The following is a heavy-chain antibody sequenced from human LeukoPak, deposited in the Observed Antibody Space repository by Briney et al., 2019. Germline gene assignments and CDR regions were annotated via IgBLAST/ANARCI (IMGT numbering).Heavy chain of an antibody. CDR3: ARGRGYDRTGYVYYFDF. J-gene: IGHJ4*02. CDR2: MNPNSGNT. D-gene: IGHD3-22*01. Sequence: GASVKVSCKTSGYTFTAYQIHWVRQAPGQGFEWVGWMNPNSGNTGHAQEFQGRVTMTRDTSMSTAYMELSSLRYEDTAVYYCARGRGYDRTGYVYYFDFWGQGTLVTVSS. CDR1: GYTFTAYQ. V-gene: IGHV1-8*02.